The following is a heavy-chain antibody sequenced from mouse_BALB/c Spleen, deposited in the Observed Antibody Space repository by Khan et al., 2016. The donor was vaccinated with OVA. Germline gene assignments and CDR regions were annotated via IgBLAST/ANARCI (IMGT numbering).Heavy chain of an antibody. D-gene: IGHD1-1*01. CDR3: TRHNYGPFAY. CDR1: GFTFSTYA. Sequence: EVELVESGGDLVKPGGSLKLSCAASGFTFSTYAMSWVRQTPDKRLEWVATINTGGDYIYYPDSVKGRFSISRDNAKNILDLQMSSLRSEDPAIYYCTRHNYGPFAYWGQGTLVTVSA. V-gene: IGHV5-6*01. CDR2: INTGGDYI. J-gene: IGHJ3*01.